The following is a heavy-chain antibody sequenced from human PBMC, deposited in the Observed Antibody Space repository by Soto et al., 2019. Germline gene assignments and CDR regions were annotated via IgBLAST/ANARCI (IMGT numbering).Heavy chain of an antibody. J-gene: IGHJ6*02. CDR1: GFTVSSNY. CDR2: IYSGGST. V-gene: IGHV3-66*01. D-gene: IGHD2-21*01. CDR3: ARDGSMIGPGYYYYGMDV. Sequence: EVQLVESGGGLVQPGGSLRLSCAASGFTVSSNYMSWVRQAPGKGLEWVSVIYSGGSTYYADSVKGRFTISRDNSKNTLYLQMNSLRAEDTAVYYCARDGSMIGPGYYYYGMDVWGQGTTVTVSS.